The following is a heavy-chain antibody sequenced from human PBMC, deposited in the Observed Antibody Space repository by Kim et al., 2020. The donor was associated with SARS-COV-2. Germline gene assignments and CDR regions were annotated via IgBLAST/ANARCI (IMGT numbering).Heavy chain of an antibody. CDR1: GDSLSSDY. CDR3: SSALGH. V-gene: IGHV4-4*07. CDR2: IYTSGRT. Sequence: SETLSLTCTVSGDSLSSDYWSWNRQPAGKGLEWIGRIYTSGRTNYNPSLQSRVTMSVDMSKNQFSLKLSSVTAADTAAYYCSSALGHWGQGTLVPVS. J-gene: IGHJ4*02. D-gene: IGHD3-16*02.